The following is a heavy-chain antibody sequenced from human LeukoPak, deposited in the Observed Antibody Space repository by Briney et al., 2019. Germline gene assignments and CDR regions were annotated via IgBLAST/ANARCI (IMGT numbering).Heavy chain of an antibody. CDR2: IKQDGSEK. D-gene: IGHD2-2*01. Sequence: GGSLRLSCAASGFTFGSYWMSWVRQAPGKGLEWVANIKQDGSEKYYVDSVKGRFTISRDDAKNLLYLQMNSLRAEDTAVYYCARVPYCSSTSCYAIFDYWGQGALVTVSS. J-gene: IGHJ4*02. CDR3: ARVPYCSSTSCYAIFDY. V-gene: IGHV3-7*05. CDR1: GFTFGSYW.